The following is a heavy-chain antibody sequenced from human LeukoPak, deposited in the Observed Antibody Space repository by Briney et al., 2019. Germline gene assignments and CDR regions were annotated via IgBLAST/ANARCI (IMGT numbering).Heavy chain of an antibody. CDR1: GFTFSRYW. Sequence: GGSLRLSCEASGFTFSRYWMHWVRQAPGKGLEWVSRINGDGSYTNYADSVKGRFTISRDNAKNTLYLQMNSLRAEDTAVYFCSRDSIEDDYGVYVGDYWGQGTLVTVSS. D-gene: IGHD4-17*01. CDR2: INGDGSYT. V-gene: IGHV3-74*01. CDR3: SRDSIEDDYGVYVGDY. J-gene: IGHJ4*02.